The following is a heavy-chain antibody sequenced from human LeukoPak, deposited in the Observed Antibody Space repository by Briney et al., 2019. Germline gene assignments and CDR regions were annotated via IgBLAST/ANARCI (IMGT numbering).Heavy chain of an antibody. Sequence: GGSLRLSCAASGFTLDDYAMHWVRQAPGKGLEWVSGISWNSGSIGYADSVKGRFTISRDNAKNSLYLQMNSLRAEDTALYYCAKDQRGWFGELLPFFDYWGQGTLVTVSS. J-gene: IGHJ4*02. CDR1: GFTLDDYA. CDR3: AKDQRGWFGELLPFFDY. D-gene: IGHD3-10*01. V-gene: IGHV3-9*01. CDR2: ISWNSGSI.